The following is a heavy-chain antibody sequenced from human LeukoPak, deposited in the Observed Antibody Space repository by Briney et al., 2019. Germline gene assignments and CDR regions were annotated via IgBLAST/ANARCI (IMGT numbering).Heavy chain of an antibody. CDR2: ISGYNGNT. D-gene: IGHD3-22*01. V-gene: IGHV1-18*01. CDR3: AKESYDDSSGYDD. J-gene: IGHJ4*02. Sequence: DSVKVSCKASGYTFTDYGLHWVRQAPGQGLEWMGWISGYNGNTKYAQKFQDRVTLITDTSTSTAPMELRSLRSDDTGVYYCAKESYDDSSGYDDWGQGTLVTVSS. CDR1: GYTFTDYG.